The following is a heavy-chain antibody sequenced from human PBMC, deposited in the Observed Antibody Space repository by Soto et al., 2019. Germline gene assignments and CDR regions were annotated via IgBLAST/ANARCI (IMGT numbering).Heavy chain of an antibody. J-gene: IGHJ6*02. V-gene: IGHV4-59*08. CDR2: VYYDGGS. D-gene: IGHD3-10*01. CDR1: GGCIEGYN. CDR3: VRQGIGPLHGLVDV. Sequence: QVQLQESGPGLVKPSDTLSLTCSVSGGCIEGYNCAWIRQPPGKALEWVGYVYYDGGSSYNPSLKSRLTLSMDTSKSLFSLQLRSVTAADTGVYYCVRQGIGPLHGLVDVWGQGITVTVSS.